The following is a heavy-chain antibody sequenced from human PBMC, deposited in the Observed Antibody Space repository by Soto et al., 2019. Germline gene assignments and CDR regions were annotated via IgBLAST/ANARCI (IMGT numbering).Heavy chain of an antibody. D-gene: IGHD3-22*01. CDR3: ARVASSGYYYWGYYFDY. CDR2: ISAYNGNT. CDR1: GYTFTSYG. V-gene: IGHV1-18*01. J-gene: IGHJ4*02. Sequence: QVQLVQSGAEVKKPGASVKVSCKASGYTFTSYGISWVRQAPGQGLEWMGWISAYNGNTNYAQKLQGRVTMTTDPSTSTAYMELRSLRSDDTAVYYCARVASSGYYYWGYYFDYWGQGTLVTVSS.